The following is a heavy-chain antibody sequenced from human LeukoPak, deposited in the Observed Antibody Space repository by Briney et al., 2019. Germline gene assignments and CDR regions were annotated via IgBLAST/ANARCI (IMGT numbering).Heavy chain of an antibody. CDR1: GGTFSSYA. CDR2: IIPILGIA. Sequence: GASVKFSCKASGGTFSSYAITWVRQAPGQGLEWMERIIPILGIANYAQKFQGRVTITADKSTSTAYMELSSLRSEDTAVYYCARGYYYDSSGYYYYYYYGMDVWGQGTTVTVSS. V-gene: IGHV1-69*04. J-gene: IGHJ6*02. CDR3: ARGYYYDSSGYYYYYYYGMDV. D-gene: IGHD3-22*01.